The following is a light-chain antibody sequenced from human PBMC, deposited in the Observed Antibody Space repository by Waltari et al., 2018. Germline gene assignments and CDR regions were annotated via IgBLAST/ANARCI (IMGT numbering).Light chain of an antibody. J-gene: IGLJ2*01. CDR3: CSYAGRPSSYVI. CDR1: GGLVGSYNL. V-gene: IGLV2-23*01. CDR2: DDT. Sequence: QSALTQPASVSASLGQSITLSCTGTGGLVGSYNLVSWSQHHPGKAPKLIISDDTERPSGVSPRFSGTKSGNTASLTISGLLAEDEADYYCCSYAGRPSSYVIFGGGTRLTVL.